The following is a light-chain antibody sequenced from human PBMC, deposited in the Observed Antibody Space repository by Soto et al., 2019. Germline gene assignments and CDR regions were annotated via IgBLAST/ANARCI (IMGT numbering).Light chain of an antibody. J-gene: IGKJ5*01. CDR2: GAS. CDR1: QSVSSSY. CDR3: QQYRSSPFT. V-gene: IGKV3-20*01. Sequence: EIVLTQSPGTLSLSPGERATLSCRASQSVSSSYLAWYQQKPGQAPRLLIYGASSRATGIPDRFSGSVSCTDLTLTIIRLEPEDFAVYFCQQYRSSPFTFGQVARREMK.